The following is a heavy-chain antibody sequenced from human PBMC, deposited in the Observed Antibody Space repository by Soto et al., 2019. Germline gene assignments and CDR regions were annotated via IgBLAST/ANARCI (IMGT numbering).Heavy chain of an antibody. CDR3: VRKTGGYYPYGD. J-gene: IGHJ4*02. Sequence: QVQLRESGPGLVKPSDTLSLTCVVSGYSISGDNWWGWIRQPPGKGLEWIGYISSRGRTHYNPSLVSRLTMSVDTSKNQVSLRLRSVTAVDTSMYYCVRKTGGYYPYGDWCQGTLVTVSS. CDR1: GYSISGDNW. V-gene: IGHV4-28*01. D-gene: IGHD3-3*01. CDR2: ISSRGRT.